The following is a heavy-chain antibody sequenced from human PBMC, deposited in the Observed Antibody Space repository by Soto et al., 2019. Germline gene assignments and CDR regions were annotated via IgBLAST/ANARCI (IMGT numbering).Heavy chain of an antibody. D-gene: IGHD3-9*01. CDR3: GRGPGFVTDQ. J-gene: IGHJ4*02. V-gene: IGHV3-7*01. Sequence: PGGSLRLSCAASGNYWRNWVRQAPGKGLEWVANIKQDGSETHYVDAVKGRFTISRDNAKNSVYLQMNSLRVEDTAVYYCGRGPGFVTDQWGQGTLVTVSS. CDR2: IKQDGSET. CDR1: GNYW.